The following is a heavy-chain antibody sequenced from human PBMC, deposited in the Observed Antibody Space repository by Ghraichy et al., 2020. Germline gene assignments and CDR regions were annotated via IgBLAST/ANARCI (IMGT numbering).Heavy chain of an antibody. Sequence: GGSLRLSCAASGFIFSGYGMHWVRQAPGKGLEWVTLISYDGRNKYYSDSVKGRFTVSRDNSKNTLYLQMNSLRAEDTAVYYCAIHPGIAVAGNDASDIWGQGTMVTVSS. V-gene: IGHV3-30*03. CDR2: ISYDGRNK. CDR1: GFIFSGYG. J-gene: IGHJ3*02. D-gene: IGHD6-19*01. CDR3: AIHPGIAVAGNDASDI.